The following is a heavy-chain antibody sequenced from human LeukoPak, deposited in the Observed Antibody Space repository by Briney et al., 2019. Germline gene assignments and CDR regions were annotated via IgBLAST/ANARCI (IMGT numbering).Heavy chain of an antibody. Sequence: SVKVSCKASGFTFTSSAVQWVRQARGQRLEWIGWIVVGSGNTNYAQKFQERVTITRDMSTSTAYMELSSLRSEDTAVYYCAAGGSYFSHDALDIWGQGTMVTVSS. CDR3: AAGGSYFSHDALDI. D-gene: IGHD1-26*01. CDR2: IVVGSGNT. J-gene: IGHJ3*02. CDR1: GFTFTSSA. V-gene: IGHV1-58*01.